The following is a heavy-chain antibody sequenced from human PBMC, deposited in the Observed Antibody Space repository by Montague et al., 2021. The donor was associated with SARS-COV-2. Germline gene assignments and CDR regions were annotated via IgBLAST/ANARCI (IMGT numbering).Heavy chain of an antibody. D-gene: IGHD3-10*01. CDR2: VYYTGNT. CDR1: GDSIISFY. Sequence: SETLSLTCTVSGDSIISFYWTWVRQSPGKGLEWIGNVYYTGNTKYKPSLEGRVTISVDTSKSQFSLKLSSVTAADTAVYYCARVGPPTYYYGSGSYYTSASWFDPWGQGTLVTVSS. J-gene: IGHJ5*02. CDR3: ARVGPPTYYYGSGSYYTSASWFDP. V-gene: IGHV4-59*12.